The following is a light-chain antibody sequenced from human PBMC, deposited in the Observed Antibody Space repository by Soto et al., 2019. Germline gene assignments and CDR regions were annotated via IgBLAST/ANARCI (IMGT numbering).Light chain of an antibody. J-gene: IGKJ5*01. V-gene: IGKV3D-15*01. CDR1: QSVGSSY. CDR3: QQYNNWPPIT. Sequence: EIVLTHSPGTLALSPWERATLSLRAGQSVGSSYLAWYQQKRGQAPRLLIYAASTRATGVPARFSGSGSGTEFTLTISSLQSEDFAVYYCQQYNNWPPITFGQGTRLENK. CDR2: AAS.